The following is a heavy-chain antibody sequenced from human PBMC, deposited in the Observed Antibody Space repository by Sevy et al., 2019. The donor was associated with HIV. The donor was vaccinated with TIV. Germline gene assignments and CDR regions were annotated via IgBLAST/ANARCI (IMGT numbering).Heavy chain of an antibody. D-gene: IGHD1-26*01. CDR3: ARDADSGSYYIDY. CDR1: GFTFSSYW. J-gene: IGHJ4*02. Sequence: LSLTCAASGFTFSSYWMSWVRQAPGKGLEWVANIKQDGSEKYYVDSVKGRFTISRDNAKNSLYLQMNSLRVEDTAVYYCARDADSGSYYIDYWGQGTLVTVSS. V-gene: IGHV3-7*01. CDR2: IKQDGSEK.